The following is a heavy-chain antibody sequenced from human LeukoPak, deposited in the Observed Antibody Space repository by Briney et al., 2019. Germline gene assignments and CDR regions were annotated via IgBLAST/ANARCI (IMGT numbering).Heavy chain of an antibody. CDR2: ISSSSSTI. Sequence: GGSLRLSCAASGFTFSSYSMNWVRQAPGKGLEWVSYISSSSSTIYYADSVKGRFTISRDNAKNSLYLQMNSLRAEDTAVYYCARKGRGDSSGYPTWGQGTTVTVSS. V-gene: IGHV3-48*04. CDR1: GFTFSSYS. D-gene: IGHD3-22*01. CDR3: ARKGRGDSSGYPT. J-gene: IGHJ4*02.